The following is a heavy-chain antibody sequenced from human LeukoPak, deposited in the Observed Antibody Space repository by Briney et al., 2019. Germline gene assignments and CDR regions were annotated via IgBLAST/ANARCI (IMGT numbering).Heavy chain of an antibody. V-gene: IGHV3-9*01. J-gene: IGHJ4*02. CDR1: GFTFDDYA. D-gene: IGHD3-22*01. Sequence: PGGSLRLSCAASGFTFDDYAMHWVRQAPGKGLEWVSGISWNSGSIGYADSVKGRFTISRDNAKNSLYLQMNSLRAEDTAVYYCAREEGDSSGYYKAPLDYWGQGTLVTVSS. CDR3: AREEGDSSGYYKAPLDY. CDR2: ISWNSGSI.